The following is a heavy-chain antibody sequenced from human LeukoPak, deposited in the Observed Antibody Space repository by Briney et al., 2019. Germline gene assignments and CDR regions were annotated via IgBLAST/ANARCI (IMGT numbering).Heavy chain of an antibody. CDR3: ARHMAYCSGGSCSYYMDV. J-gene: IGHJ6*03. V-gene: IGHV5-51*01. CDR1: GYSFTSYW. Sequence: AGESLKISCKGSGYSFTSYWIGWVRQMPGKGLEWMGIIYPGDSDTRYSPSFQGQVTTSADKSISTAYLQWSSLKASDTAMYYCARHMAYCSGGSCSYYMDVWGKGTTVTVSS. D-gene: IGHD2-15*01. CDR2: IYPGDSDT.